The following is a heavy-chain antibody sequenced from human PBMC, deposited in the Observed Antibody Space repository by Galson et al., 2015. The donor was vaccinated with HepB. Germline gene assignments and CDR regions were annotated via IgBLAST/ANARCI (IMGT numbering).Heavy chain of an antibody. Sequence: ETLSLTCSVSGTSISSSSYYWGWIRQPPGKGLEWIGSFHYSGNTYYNLSLKSRVTISVDTSQNQFSLKLSSVTAADTAVYYCARLAFLVAGTLGFDYWGQGALVTVSS. CDR1: GTSISSSSYY. J-gene: IGHJ4*02. CDR2: FHYSGNT. D-gene: IGHD6-19*01. CDR3: ARLAFLVAGTLGFDY. V-gene: IGHV4-39*01.